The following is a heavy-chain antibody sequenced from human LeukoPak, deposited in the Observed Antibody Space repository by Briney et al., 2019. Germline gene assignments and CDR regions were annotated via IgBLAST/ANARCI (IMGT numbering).Heavy chain of an antibody. CDR3: ARLVWELLGPLEVGDY. J-gene: IGHJ4*02. D-gene: IGHD1-26*01. Sequence: GESLKISCKGSGYSFTNYGISWVRQMPGKGLEWMGIIYPGDSDTRYSPSFQGQVTISADKSISTAYLQWSSLKASDTAMYYCARLVWELLGPLEVGDYWGQGTLVTVSS. V-gene: IGHV5-51*01. CDR2: IYPGDSDT. CDR1: GYSFTNYG.